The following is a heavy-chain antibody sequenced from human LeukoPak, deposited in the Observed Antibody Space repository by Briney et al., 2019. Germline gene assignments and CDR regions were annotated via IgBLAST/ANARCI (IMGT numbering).Heavy chain of an antibody. CDR3: ARDQVQLWLPDY. V-gene: IGHV3-30-3*01. D-gene: IGHD5-18*01. CDR2: ISYDGSNK. Sequence: GGSLRLSCAASGFTFSSYAMHWVRQAPGKGLEWVAVISYDGSNKYYADSVKGRFTISRDNSKNTLYLQMNSLRAEDTAVYYCARDQVQLWLPDYWGQGTLVTVSS. CDR1: GFTFSSYA. J-gene: IGHJ4*02.